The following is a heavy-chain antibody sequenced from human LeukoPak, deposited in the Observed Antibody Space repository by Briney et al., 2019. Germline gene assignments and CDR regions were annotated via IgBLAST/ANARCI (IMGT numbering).Heavy chain of an antibody. CDR2: IDSDGSST. Sequence: GGSLRLSCAVSGFTFSRYWMHWVRQAPGKGLVRVSRIDSDGSSTINADSVKGRFTISRDNAKNTLYLQMNSLRVEDTALYFCARGGSPPEALGDAFDIWGQGTMVTVSS. CDR3: ARGGSPPEALGDAFDI. D-gene: IGHD1-26*01. CDR1: GFTFSRYW. V-gene: IGHV3-74*01. J-gene: IGHJ3*02.